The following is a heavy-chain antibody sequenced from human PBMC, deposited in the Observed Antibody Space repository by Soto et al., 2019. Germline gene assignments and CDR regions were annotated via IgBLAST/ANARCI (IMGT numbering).Heavy chain of an antibody. Sequence: QITLKESGPTLLKPTQTLTLTCTFSGFSLSTIDVGVGWIRQPPGKAPEWLGMIYWDDDKHYSPSLQSRLTITKHTSQNPVVLTMTNMDPVDTATYFCAHKAALRDFDYWGQGTLVTVSS. CDR3: AHKAALRDFDY. J-gene: IGHJ4*02. CDR1: GFSLSTIDVG. CDR2: IYWDDDK. V-gene: IGHV2-5*02. D-gene: IGHD2-15*01.